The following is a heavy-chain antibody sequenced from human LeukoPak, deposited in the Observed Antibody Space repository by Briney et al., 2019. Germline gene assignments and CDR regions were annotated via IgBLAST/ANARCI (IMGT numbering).Heavy chain of an antibody. CDR1: GFTFSSYA. D-gene: IGHD1-26*01. V-gene: IGHV3-30-3*01. Sequence: QPGRSLRLSCAASGFTFSSYAMHWVRQAPGKGLEWVAVISYDGSNKYYADSVKGRFTISSDNSKNTLYLQMNSLRAEDTAVYYCASPGGELPGAFDIWGQGTMVTVSS. CDR2: ISYDGSNK. CDR3: ASPGGELPGAFDI. J-gene: IGHJ3*02.